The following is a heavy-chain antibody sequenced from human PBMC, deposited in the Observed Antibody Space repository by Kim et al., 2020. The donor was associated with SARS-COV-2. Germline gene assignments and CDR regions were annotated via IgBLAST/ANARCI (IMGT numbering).Heavy chain of an antibody. CDR1: GDSISSGYYY. CDR2: IYVTGST. V-gene: IGHV4-61*02. J-gene: IGHJ4*02. Sequence: SETLSLTCTVSGDSISSGYYYWSWIRQPAGKGLEWIGRIYVTGSTNYNPSLKSRVTISIDTSNKQFSLKLTSMAAADTAIYYCARAEYRYGYVGFFDYWGQGTLVSVSS. CDR3: ARAEYRYGYVGFFDY. D-gene: IGHD5-18*01.